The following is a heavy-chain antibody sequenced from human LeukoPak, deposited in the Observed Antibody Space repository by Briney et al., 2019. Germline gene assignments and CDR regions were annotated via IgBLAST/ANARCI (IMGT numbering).Heavy chain of an antibody. CDR3: ARPGPSSAAFDI. V-gene: IGHV4-59*08. D-gene: IGHD3-22*01. CDR1: GGSISSYY. J-gene: IGHJ3*02. CDR2: IYYSGST. Sequence: SETLSLTCTVSGGSISSYYWSWIRQPPGKGLEWIGYIYYSGSTNYSPSLKSRVTISVDTSKNQFSLRLSSVTAADTAVYYCARPGPSSAAFDIWGQGTMVTVSS.